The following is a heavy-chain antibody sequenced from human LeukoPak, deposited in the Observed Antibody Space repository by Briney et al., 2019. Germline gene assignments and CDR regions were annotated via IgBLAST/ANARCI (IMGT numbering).Heavy chain of an antibody. D-gene: IGHD6-13*01. CDR2: IYYSGST. CDR3: ARRGAAAAVDP. Sequence: SETLSLTCTVSGGSISSYYWSWIRQPPGKGLEWIGYIYYSGSTNYNPSLKSRVTISVDTSKNQFSLKLSSVTAADTAVYHCARRGAAAAVDPWGQGTLVTVSS. V-gene: IGHV4-59*01. CDR1: GGSISSYY. J-gene: IGHJ5*02.